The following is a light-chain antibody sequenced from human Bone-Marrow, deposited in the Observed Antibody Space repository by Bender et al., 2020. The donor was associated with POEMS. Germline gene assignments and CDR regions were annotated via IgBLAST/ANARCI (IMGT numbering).Light chain of an antibody. CDR2: DDR. V-gene: IGLV3-21*02. J-gene: IGLJ3*02. CDR3: HVWDSSNDPV. Sequence: SYELTQPPSVSVSPGQTARITCSGDALPRKYVYWYQQKSGQAPLLVVYDDRDRPSGIPERFSGSFSGNTATLTITRVEVGDEADYYCHVWDSSNDPVFGGGTKMTVL. CDR1: ALPRKY.